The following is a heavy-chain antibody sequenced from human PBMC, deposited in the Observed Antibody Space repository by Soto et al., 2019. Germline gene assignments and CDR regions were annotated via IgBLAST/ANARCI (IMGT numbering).Heavy chain of an antibody. Sequence: EVQLVESGGGLVQPGGSLRLSCAASGFTVSKNYMSWVRQAPGKGLEWVSTIFSGGSTYYADSVKGRFTLSRDTSNNTLSLHMTSLRVEDTAVYYCARSAAMINYRSNYFDSWGRGILVTVSS. CDR3: ARSAAMINYRSNYFDS. J-gene: IGHJ4*02. V-gene: IGHV3-66*01. CDR1: GFTVSKNY. D-gene: IGHD5-18*01. CDR2: IFSGGST.